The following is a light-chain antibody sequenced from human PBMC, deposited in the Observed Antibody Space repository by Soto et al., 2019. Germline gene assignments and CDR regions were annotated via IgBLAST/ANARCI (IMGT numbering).Light chain of an antibody. Sequence: DIVLTQSPGTLSLSPGTRATLSFRASQSLSSSYLAWYQQKPGQAPRLLIYAASSRATGIPDRFSGSGSGTDFTLTISRLDPEDFAVDYCQQFGSSLTFGQGTRLEIE. CDR3: QQFGSSLT. CDR1: QSLSSSY. V-gene: IGKV3-20*01. CDR2: AAS. J-gene: IGKJ5*01.